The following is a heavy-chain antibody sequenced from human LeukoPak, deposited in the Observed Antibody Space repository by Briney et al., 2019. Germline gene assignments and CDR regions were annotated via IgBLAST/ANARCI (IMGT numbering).Heavy chain of an antibody. CDR1: GFTFSSYA. J-gene: IGHJ6*02. V-gene: IGHV3-23*01. D-gene: IGHD6-19*01. CDR3: AKALGRASGWYFYYYGMDV. CDR2: ISGSGGST. Sequence: PGGSLRLSCAASGFTFSSYAMSWVRQAPGKGLEWVSAISGSGGSTYYADSVKGRFTISRDNSKNTLYLQMNSLRAEDTAVYYCAKALGRASGWYFYYYGMDVWGQETTVTVSS.